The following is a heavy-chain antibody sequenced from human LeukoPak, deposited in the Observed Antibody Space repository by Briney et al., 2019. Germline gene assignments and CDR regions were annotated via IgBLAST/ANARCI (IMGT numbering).Heavy chain of an antibody. CDR1: GFTFSSYG. D-gene: IGHD6-13*01. V-gene: IGHV3-72*01. CDR2: TRNKAKSYTT. CDR3: ARAPSISPAGFFDY. Sequence: GGSLRLSCAASGFTFSSYGMHWVRQAPGKGLEWVGRTRNKAKSYTTEYAASVKGRFTVSRDDSKNSLYLQMNSLNTEDTAVYYCARAPSISPAGFFDYWGQGTLVTVSS. J-gene: IGHJ4*02.